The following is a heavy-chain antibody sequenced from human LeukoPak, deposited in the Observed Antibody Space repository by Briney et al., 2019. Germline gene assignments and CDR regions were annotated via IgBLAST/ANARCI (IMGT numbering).Heavy chain of an antibody. V-gene: IGHV3-23*01. D-gene: IGHD2-15*01. CDR1: GFTFSSYA. Sequence: GGSLRLSCAASGFTFSSYAMSWVRQAPGKGLEWVSAISGSGGSTYYADSVKGRFTISRDNSKNTMYLQMNSLRAEDTAVYYCAKGCSGGSCYSFDYWGQGTLVTVSS. J-gene: IGHJ4*02. CDR3: AKGCSGGSCYSFDY. CDR2: ISGSGGST.